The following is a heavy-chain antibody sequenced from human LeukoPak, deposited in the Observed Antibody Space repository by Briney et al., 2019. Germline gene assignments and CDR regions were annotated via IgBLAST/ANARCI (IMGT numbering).Heavy chain of an antibody. CDR3: ARSLRGVEYYDILTGYPDMAFDY. D-gene: IGHD3-9*01. J-gene: IGHJ4*02. V-gene: IGHV1-69*13. CDR2: IIPIFGTA. CDR1: GGTFSSYA. Sequence: GASVKVSCKASGGTFSSYAISWVRQAPGQGLEWMGGIIPIFGTANYAQKFQGRVTITADESTSTAYMELSSLRSEDTAVYYCARSLRGVEYYDILTGYPDMAFDYWGQGTLVTVSS.